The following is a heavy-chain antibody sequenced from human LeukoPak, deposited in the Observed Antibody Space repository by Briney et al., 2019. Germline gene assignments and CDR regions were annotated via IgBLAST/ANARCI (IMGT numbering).Heavy chain of an antibody. Sequence: GGSLRLSCAASGFTFGSYAMSWVRLAPGKGLEWVSHISGSGGSTYHADSVKGRFTISRDNSKNTLYMQMNSLRADDTAVYYCAKSPEGSSWPHFDYWGQGTLVTVSS. V-gene: IGHV3-23*01. CDR1: GFTFGSYA. J-gene: IGHJ4*02. CDR3: AKSPEGSSWPHFDY. D-gene: IGHD6-13*01. CDR2: ISGSGGST.